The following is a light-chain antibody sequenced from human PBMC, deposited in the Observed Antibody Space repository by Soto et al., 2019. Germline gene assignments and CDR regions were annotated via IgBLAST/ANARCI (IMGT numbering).Light chain of an antibody. CDR1: STDVGHSNS. J-gene: IGLJ3*02. Sequence: QSALTQPRSVSGSPGQSVTISCTVTSTDVGHSNSVSWYRQHPGKAPKLIIYDVTHRPSGVPERFSGSKSGNTASLTISGLQAEDEGDYYCCSYAGARVFGGGTQPTVL. V-gene: IGLV2-11*01. CDR2: DVT. CDR3: CSYAGARV.